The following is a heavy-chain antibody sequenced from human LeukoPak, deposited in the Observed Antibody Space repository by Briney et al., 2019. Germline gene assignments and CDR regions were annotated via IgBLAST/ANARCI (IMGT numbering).Heavy chain of an antibody. J-gene: IGHJ4*02. CDR3: ARDQQVYSNSLDY. V-gene: IGHV3-7*01. Sequence: GALRLSCAASGFTFSSYWMSWVRQAPGKGLEWVANIKQDGSEKYYVDSVKGRFTISRDNAKNSLYLQMNSLRAEDTAVYYCARDQQVYSNSLDYWGQGTLVTVSS. CDR2: IKQDGSEK. CDR1: GFTFSSYW. D-gene: IGHD4-11*01.